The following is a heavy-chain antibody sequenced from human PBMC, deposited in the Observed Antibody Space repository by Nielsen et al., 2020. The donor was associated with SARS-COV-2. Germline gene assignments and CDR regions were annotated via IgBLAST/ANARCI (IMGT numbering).Heavy chain of an antibody. CDR1: GFTFSSYG. CDR3: AKVQYGEQLWLRPEYYYYGMDV. Sequence: GESLKISCAASGFTFSSYGMHWVRQAPGKGLEWVAVISYDGSNKYYADSVKGRFTISRDNSKNTLYLQMNSLRAEDTAVYYCAKVQYGEQLWLRPEYYYYGMDVWGQGTTVTVSS. J-gene: IGHJ6*02. D-gene: IGHD5-18*01. V-gene: IGHV3-30*18. CDR2: ISYDGSNK.